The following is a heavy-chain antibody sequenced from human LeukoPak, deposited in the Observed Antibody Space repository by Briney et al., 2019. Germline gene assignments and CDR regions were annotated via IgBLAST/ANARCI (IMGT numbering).Heavy chain of an antibody. CDR3: ARASFASGSYYFEL. Sequence: PSETLSLTCIVSADAITSHFYWGWIRQPPGNGGKGLEWIASVYHSGANYVNPSLKSRVSTSVDTSKSHFYLTLTSVTAADTAVCFCARASFASGSYYFELWGQGTLIIVSS. J-gene: IGHJ4*02. CDR1: ADAITSHFY. CDR2: VYHSGAN. D-gene: IGHD3-10*01. V-gene: IGHV4-38-2*02.